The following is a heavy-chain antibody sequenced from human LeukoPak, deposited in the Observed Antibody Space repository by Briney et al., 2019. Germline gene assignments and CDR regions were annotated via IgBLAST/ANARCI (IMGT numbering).Heavy chain of an antibody. CDR1: GYTFTSYG. D-gene: IGHD6-13*01. CDR2: ISAYNGNT. J-gene: IGHJ2*01. V-gene: IGHV1-18*04. CDR3: ARVGVGIAAAGNWYFDL. Sequence: ASVKDSCKASGYTFTSYGISWVRQAPGQGLEWMGWISAYNGNTNYAQKLQGRVTMTTDTSTSTAYMELRSLRSDDTAVYYCARVGVGIAAAGNWYFDLWGRGTLVTVSS.